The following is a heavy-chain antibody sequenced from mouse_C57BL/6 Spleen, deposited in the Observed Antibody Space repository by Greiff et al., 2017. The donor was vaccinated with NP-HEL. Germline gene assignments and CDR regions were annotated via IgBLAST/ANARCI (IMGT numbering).Heavy chain of an antibody. D-gene: IGHD2-2*01. CDR1: GYTFTSYW. CDR2: IYPNSGCT. Sequence: QVQLQQPGAELVKPGASVKLSCKASGYTFTSYWMHWVKQRPGQGLEWIGMIYPNSGCTNYNVKFKSKATLTVDKSASTADIQLSRLTSENSAVYYCASRGYDGYAMDYWGQGTSVTVSS. V-gene: IGHV1-64*01. CDR3: ASRGYDGYAMDY. J-gene: IGHJ4*01.